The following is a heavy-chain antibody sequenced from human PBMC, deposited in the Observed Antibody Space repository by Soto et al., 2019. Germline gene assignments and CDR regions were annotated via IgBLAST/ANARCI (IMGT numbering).Heavy chain of an antibody. V-gene: IGHV4-31*03. CDR1: GVSISSGGYY. D-gene: IGHD2-15*01. CDR3: ARRNKGIKSCSGGSCYPTDAFDI. J-gene: IGHJ3*02. CDR2: IYYSGST. Sequence: PSEILSLTCTVSGVSISSGGYYWSWLRQHPGKGLEWIGYIYYSGSTYYNPSLKSRVTISVDTSKNQFSLKLSSVTAADTAVYYCARRNKGIKSCSGGSCYPTDAFDIWGQGTMVTVSS.